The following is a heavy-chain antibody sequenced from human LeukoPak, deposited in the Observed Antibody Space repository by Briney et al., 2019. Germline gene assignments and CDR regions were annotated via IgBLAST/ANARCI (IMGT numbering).Heavy chain of an antibody. Sequence: GGSLRLSCAASGFTFSNYAIHWVRQAPGKGLEWVAVISYDGSNKYYADSVKGRFTISRDNSKNTLYLQMNSLRAEDTAVYYCARGAVAGGWYFDLWGRGTLVTVSS. D-gene: IGHD6-19*01. J-gene: IGHJ2*01. CDR2: ISYDGSNK. CDR3: ARGAVAGGWYFDL. V-gene: IGHV3-30-3*01. CDR1: GFTFSNYA.